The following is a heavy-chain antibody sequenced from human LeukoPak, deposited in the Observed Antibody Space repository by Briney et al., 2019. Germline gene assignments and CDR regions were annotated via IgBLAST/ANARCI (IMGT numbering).Heavy chain of an antibody. Sequence: GGSLRLSCAASGFTFSSYAMSWVRQAPGKGLEWVSAISGSGCSTYYADSVKGRFTISRDNSKNTLYLQMNSLRAEDTGVYYCAKSDGYSYGFLDYWGQGTLVTVSS. CDR1: GFTFSSYA. J-gene: IGHJ4*02. V-gene: IGHV3-23*01. D-gene: IGHD5-18*01. CDR3: AKSDGYSYGFLDY. CDR2: ISGSGCST.